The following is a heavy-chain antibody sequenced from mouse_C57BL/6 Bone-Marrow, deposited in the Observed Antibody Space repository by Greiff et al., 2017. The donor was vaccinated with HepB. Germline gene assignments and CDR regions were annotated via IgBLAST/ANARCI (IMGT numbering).Heavy chain of an antibody. CDR1: GYTFTSYT. V-gene: IGHV1-4*01. Sequence: VKLMESGAELARPGASVKMSCKASGYTFTSYTMHWVKQRPGQGLEWIGYINPSSGYTKYNQKFKDKATLTADKSSSTAYMQLSSLTSEDSAVYYCARAIVTTSMDYWGQGTSVTVSS. D-gene: IGHD2-5*01. CDR2: INPSSGYT. J-gene: IGHJ4*01. CDR3: ARAIVTTSMDY.